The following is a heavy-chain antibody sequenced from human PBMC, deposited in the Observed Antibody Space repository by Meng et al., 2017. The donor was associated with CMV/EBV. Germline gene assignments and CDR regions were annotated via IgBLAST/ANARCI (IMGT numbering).Heavy chain of an antibody. CDR2: ISSSGSTI. J-gene: IGHJ6*02. CDR3: AVTTYYYYGMDV. Sequence: GESLKISCAASGFTFSDYYMSWIRQAPGKGLEWVSYISSSGSTIYYADSVKGRFTISRDNAKNSLYLQMNSLRAEDTAVYYCAVTTYYYYGMDVWGQGTTVTVSS. D-gene: IGHD4-11*01. V-gene: IGHV3-11*04. CDR1: GFTFSDYY.